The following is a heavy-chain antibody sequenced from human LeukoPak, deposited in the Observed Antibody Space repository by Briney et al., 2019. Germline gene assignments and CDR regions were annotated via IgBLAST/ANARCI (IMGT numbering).Heavy chain of an antibody. CDR3: ASAYRRYSSSWHFDY. D-gene: IGHD6-13*01. Sequence: SQTLSLTCAISGDSVSSNSAAWNWLRHSPSIGLEWLGRTCYRTKWYNDFAVPVKSRITINPDPSTIQLSPLPTSVTPVYTAVYYCASAYRRYSSSWHFDYWGQGTLVTVSS. CDR1: GDSVSSNSAA. J-gene: IGHJ4*02. V-gene: IGHV6-1*01. CDR2: TCYRTKWYN.